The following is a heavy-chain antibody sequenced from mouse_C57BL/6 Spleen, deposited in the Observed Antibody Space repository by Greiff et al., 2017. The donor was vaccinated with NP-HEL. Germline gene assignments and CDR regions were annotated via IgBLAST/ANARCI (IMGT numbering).Heavy chain of an antibody. CDR2: IDPEDGET. V-gene: IGHV14-2*01. D-gene: IGHD2-2*01. CDR3: ARAWGYGYDFDY. Sequence: EVQLQQSGAELVKPGASVKLSCTASGFNIKDYYMHWVKQRTEQGLEWIGRIDPEDGETKYAPKFQGKATITADTSTNTAYMQLSRLTAEDTAVYYCARAWGYGYDFDYWGKGTTLTVAS. J-gene: IGHJ2*01. CDR1: GFNIKDYY.